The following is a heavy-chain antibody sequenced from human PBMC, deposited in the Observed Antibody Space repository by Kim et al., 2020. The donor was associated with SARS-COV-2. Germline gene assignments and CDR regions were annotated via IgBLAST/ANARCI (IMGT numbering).Heavy chain of an antibody. CDR2: INTNTGNP. CDR3: ARDQTIAVAGTYYYYYYGMDV. V-gene: IGHV7-4-1*02. J-gene: IGHJ6*02. CDR1: GYTFTSYA. Sequence: ASVKVSCKASGYTFTSYAMNWVRQAPGQGLEWMGWINTNTGNPTYAQGFTGRFVFSLDTSVSTAYLQISSLKAEDTAVYYCARDQTIAVAGTYYYYYYGMDVWGQGTTVTVSS. D-gene: IGHD6-19*01.